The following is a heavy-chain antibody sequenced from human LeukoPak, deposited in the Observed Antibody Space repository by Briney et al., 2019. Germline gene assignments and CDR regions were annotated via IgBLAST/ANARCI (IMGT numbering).Heavy chain of an antibody. D-gene: IGHD6-19*01. CDR3: TRAPYSSGWYTFDY. J-gene: IGHJ4*02. Sequence: GGSLRLSCAASGFTFSSYAMNWVRQAPGKGLEWVPSISMSSTYIYHADSVKGRFTISRDNAKNSLYLQMNSLRDEDTAVYYCTRAPYSSGWYTFDYWGQGTLVTASS. CDR1: GFTFSSYA. CDR2: ISMSSTYI. V-gene: IGHV3-21*01.